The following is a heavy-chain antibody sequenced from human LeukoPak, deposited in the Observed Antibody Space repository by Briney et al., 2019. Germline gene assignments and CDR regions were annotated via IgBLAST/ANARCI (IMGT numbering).Heavy chain of an antibody. J-gene: IGHJ4*02. CDR1: GFTFSSYA. Sequence: SGGSLRLSCAASGFTFSSYAMNWVRQAPGKGLQWVSALSGSGLSKYYADSVKGRFTISRDNSKNPLYLQMNSRRAEDTAIYAKGISPSSSWTFDYWGQGTLVTVSS. CDR3: GISPSSSWTFDY. D-gene: IGHD6-13*01. CDR2: LSGSGLSK. V-gene: IGHV3-23*01.